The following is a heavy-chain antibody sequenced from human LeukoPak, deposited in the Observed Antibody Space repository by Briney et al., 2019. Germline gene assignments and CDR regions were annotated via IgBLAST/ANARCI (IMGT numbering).Heavy chain of an antibody. V-gene: IGHV4-59*11. D-gene: IGHD2-15*01. CDR3: ARGEAVGYCSGGSCYSVRGKVDP. J-gene: IGHJ5*02. CDR2: IYYSGST. Sequence: SETLSLTCTVSGGSISSHYWSWIRQPPGKGLEWIGYIYYSGSTNYNPSLKSRVTISVDTSKNQFSLKLSSVTAADTAVYYCARGEAVGYCSGGSCYSVRGKVDPWGQGTLVTVSS. CDR1: GGSISSHY.